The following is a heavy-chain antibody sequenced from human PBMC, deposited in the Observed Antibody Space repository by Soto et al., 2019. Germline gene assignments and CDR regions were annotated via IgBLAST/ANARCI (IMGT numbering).Heavy chain of an antibody. V-gene: IGHV4-30-4*01. Sequence: LSLTCTVSGGSISSGDYSWSWIRQPPGKGLEWIGYIHYSGSTSYNPSLKSRLTLSVDTSKNQFSLKLNSVTAADTAVYYCARDGHCSGGSCYSGAFDIWGQGRMVTVSS. CDR3: ARDGHCSGGSCYSGAFDI. D-gene: IGHD2-15*01. J-gene: IGHJ3*02. CDR1: GGSISSGDYS. CDR2: IHYSGST.